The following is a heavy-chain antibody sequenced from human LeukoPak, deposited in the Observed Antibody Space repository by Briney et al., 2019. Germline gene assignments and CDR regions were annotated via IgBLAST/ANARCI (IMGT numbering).Heavy chain of an antibody. D-gene: IGHD3-16*01. CDR2: IWHDGRLK. J-gene: IGHJ4*02. Sequence: GRSLRLSCAASGFTFSTYGMHWVRQAPGKGLEWVAVIWHDGRLKYYGESVQGRFTISRADSENTLYLHMNSLTVEDTAVYYCARDLGDRSTGHYFDYWGQGTLVTVSS. CDR3: ARDLGDRSTGHYFDY. CDR1: GFTFSTYG. V-gene: IGHV3-33*01.